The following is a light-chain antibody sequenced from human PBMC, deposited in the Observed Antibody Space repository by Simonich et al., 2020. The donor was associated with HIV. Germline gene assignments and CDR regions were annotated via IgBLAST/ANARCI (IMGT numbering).Light chain of an antibody. Sequence: DIVMTQSPLSLPVTPGEPASISCRSSQSLLSRNGLNELDWYWRKPGQSPQLLIYLGSNRASGVPDRFSGSGSGTDFTLKISRVEAEDVGVYYCMQTLQTPFTFGPGTKVDIK. CDR2: LGS. CDR1: QSLLSRNGLNE. J-gene: IGKJ3*01. CDR3: MQTLQTPFT. V-gene: IGKV2-28*01.